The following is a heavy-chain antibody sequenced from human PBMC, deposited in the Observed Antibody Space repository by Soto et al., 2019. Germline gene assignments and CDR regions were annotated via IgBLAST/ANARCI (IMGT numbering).Heavy chain of an antibody. V-gene: IGHV1-69*13. D-gene: IGHD2-15*01. Sequence: ASVKVSCKASGGTFSSYAISWARQAPGQGLEWMGGIIPIFGTANYAQKFQGRVTITADESTSTAYMELSSLRSEDTAVYYCARDRDCSGGSCPPRPNWFDPWGQGTLVTVSS. CDR2: IIPIFGTA. CDR1: GGTFSSYA. J-gene: IGHJ5*02. CDR3: ARDRDCSGGSCPPRPNWFDP.